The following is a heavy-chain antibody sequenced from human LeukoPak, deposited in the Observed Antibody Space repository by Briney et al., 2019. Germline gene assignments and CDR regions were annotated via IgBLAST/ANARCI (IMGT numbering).Heavy chain of an antibody. Sequence: GGSLRLSCAASGFTFSNAWMSCVRQAPGKGLEWVGRIKSKTDGGATEYAAPVKGRLTISRDDSKNTLFLQMNSLKTEDTAVYYCTTASRGSLFYYYYGMDVWGQGTTVTVSS. CDR3: TTASRGSLFYYYYGMDV. V-gene: IGHV3-15*01. CDR1: GFTFSNAW. D-gene: IGHD5-12*01. CDR2: IKSKTDGGAT. J-gene: IGHJ6*02.